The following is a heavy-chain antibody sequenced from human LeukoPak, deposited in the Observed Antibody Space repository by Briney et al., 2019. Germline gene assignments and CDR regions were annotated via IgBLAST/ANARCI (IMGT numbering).Heavy chain of an antibody. D-gene: IGHD2-15*01. V-gene: IGHV3-23*01. J-gene: IGHJ4*02. CDR2: ISDSGRNT. CDR3: AKDCSGGSCADY. Sequence: GGSLRLSCAASGFTFSSYAMSWVRQAPGKGLEWVSGISDSGRNTYYADSVKGRFTISRDNSKNTLYLQMNSLRAEDTAVYYCAKDCSGGSCADYWGQGTQATVSS. CDR1: GFTFSSYA.